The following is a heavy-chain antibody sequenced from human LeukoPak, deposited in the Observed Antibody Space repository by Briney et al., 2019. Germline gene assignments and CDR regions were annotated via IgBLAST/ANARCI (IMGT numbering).Heavy chain of an antibody. CDR1: RYTFSNYD. CDR3: ARGHGSGFDP. J-gene: IGHJ5*02. Sequence: ASVKVSCKASRYTFSNYDINWVRQAPGQGLEWMGWMKPNSGKTGYEQKFQGRVTMTRDTSISTAYMELTSLRSDDTAVYYCARGHGSGFDPWGQGTLVTVSA. V-gene: IGHV1-8*01. CDR2: MKPNSGKT. D-gene: IGHD3-10*01.